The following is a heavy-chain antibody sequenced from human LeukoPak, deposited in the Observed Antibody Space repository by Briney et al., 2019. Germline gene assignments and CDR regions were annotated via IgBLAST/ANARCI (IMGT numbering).Heavy chain of an antibody. CDR1: GGSMNTYY. J-gene: IGHJ4*02. Sequence: SETLSLTCTVSGGSMNTYYWTWIRQIAGGGLEWIGQVHSSVGTTYNPSLRSRVSLSLDTSKNHFSLRLASVTAADTAVYFCARERDHGYSYGHVLDFWGQGIPVTVPS. V-gene: IGHV4-4*07. D-gene: IGHD5-18*01. CDR2: VHSSVGT. CDR3: ARERDHGYSYGHVLDF.